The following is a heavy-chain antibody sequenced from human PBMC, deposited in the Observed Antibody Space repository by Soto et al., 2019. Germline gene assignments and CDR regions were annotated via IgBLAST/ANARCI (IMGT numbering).Heavy chain of an antibody. Sequence: VQLVESGGGVVQPGRSLRLSCAASGFTFSSYGMHWVRQAPGKGLEWVAVILYDGSKKYYADSVKGRFTISRDNSKNTLYLQMSSLRAEDTALYYCVKDGSSGWPYFDDMDVWGQGNTVTVSS. CDR2: ILYDGSKK. J-gene: IGHJ6*02. CDR3: VKDGSSGWPYFDDMDV. V-gene: IGHV3-30*18. CDR1: GFTFSSYG. D-gene: IGHD6-19*01.